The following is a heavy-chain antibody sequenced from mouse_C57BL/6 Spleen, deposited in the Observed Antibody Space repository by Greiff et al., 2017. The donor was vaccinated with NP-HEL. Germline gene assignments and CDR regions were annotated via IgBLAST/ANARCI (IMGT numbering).Heavy chain of an antibody. CDR3: ARGGLRRADY. J-gene: IGHJ2*01. CDR1: GYTFTSYW. D-gene: IGHD2-4*01. Sequence: QVQLQQPGAELVRPGSSVKLSCKASGYTFTSYWMDWVKQRPGQGLEWIGNIYPSDSETHYNQKFKDKATLTVDKSSSTAYMQLSSLTSEDSAVYYCARGGLRRADYWGQSTTLTVSS. CDR2: IYPSDSET. V-gene: IGHV1-61*01.